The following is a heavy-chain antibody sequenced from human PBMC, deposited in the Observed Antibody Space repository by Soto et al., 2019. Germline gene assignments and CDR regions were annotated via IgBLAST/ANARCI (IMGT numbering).Heavy chain of an antibody. CDR2: INHSGNT. V-gene: IGHV4-34*01. CDR3: ARHHVRGRTIAGAAEF. Sequence: QVQLQQCGAGLLKPSETLSLTCAVYGGSLSGYYWSWIRQPPGKALEWIGEINHSGNTNYNPSLKTRVTISVDTSKNQLFLNLSSVTAADTAMYYCARHHVRGRTIAGAAEFWCQGTLVTVSS. CDR1: GGSLSGYY. D-gene: IGHD1-26*01. J-gene: IGHJ4*02.